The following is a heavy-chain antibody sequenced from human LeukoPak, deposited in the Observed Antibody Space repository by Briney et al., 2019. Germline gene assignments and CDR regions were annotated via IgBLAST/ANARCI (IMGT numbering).Heavy chain of an antibody. D-gene: IGHD6-6*01. CDR1: GYTFTSYA. J-gene: IGHJ6*03. V-gene: IGHV1-3*01. CDR3: AREYSSSSGGYYYMDV. CDR2: INAGNGNT. Sequence: GASVKVSCKASGYTFTSYAMHWVRQAPGQRLEWMGWINAGNGNTKYSQKFQGRVTITRDTSASTAYMELSSLRSEDTAVYYCAREYSSSSGGYYYMDVWGKGSTVTVSS.